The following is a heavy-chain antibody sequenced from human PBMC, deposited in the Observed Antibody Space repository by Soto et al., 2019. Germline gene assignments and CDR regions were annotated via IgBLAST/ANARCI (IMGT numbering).Heavy chain of an antibody. Sequence: QVQLVQSGAEVKKPGASVKVSCKASGYTFTNFGISWVRQAPGQGLEWMGWISAYNGNTNYAQNFQGRVTMTTDTXXXXXXXXXXXXXXXXXXXYYCAXXXXPIDYWGQGTLVTVSS. CDR1: GYTFTNFG. J-gene: IGHJ4*02. CDR3: AXXXXPIDY. CDR2: ISAYNGNT. D-gene: IGHD3-10*01. V-gene: IGHV1-18*01.